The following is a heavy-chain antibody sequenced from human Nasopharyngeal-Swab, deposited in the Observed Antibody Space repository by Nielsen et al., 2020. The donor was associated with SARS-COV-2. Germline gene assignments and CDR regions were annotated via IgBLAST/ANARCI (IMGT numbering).Heavy chain of an antibody. CDR2: ISYDGSNK. CDR3: AKDRSSGWAYFDY. D-gene: IGHD6-19*01. V-gene: IGHV3-30-3*01. Sequence: GESLKISCAASGFTFSSYAMHWVRQAPGKGLEWVAVISYDGSNKYYADSVKGRFTISRDNSKNTLYLQMNSLRAEDTAVYYCAKDRSSGWAYFDYWGQGTLVTVSS. J-gene: IGHJ4*02. CDR1: GFTFSSYA.